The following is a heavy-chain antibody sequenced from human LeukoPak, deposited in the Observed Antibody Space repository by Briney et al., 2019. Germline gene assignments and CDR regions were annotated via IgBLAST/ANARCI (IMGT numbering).Heavy chain of an antibody. Sequence: GGSLRLSCAASGFTFDDYGMSWVRQAPGKGPEWVSIIHSGGTTYYADAVKGRFTISRDDSKNTLYLQVNSLRAEDTAVYYCARDSPDRGYTYALDYWGQGTLVTVSS. V-gene: IGHV3-66*01. J-gene: IGHJ4*02. CDR3: ARDSPDRGYTYALDY. CDR1: GFTFDDYG. D-gene: IGHD5-18*01. CDR2: IHSGGTT.